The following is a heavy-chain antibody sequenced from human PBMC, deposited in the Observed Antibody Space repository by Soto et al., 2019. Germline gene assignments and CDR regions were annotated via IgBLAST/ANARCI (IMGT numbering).Heavy chain of an antibody. CDR3: ARANDLNAFDM. CDR1: GLSVSATKY. J-gene: IGHJ3*02. V-gene: IGHV3-53*04. Sequence: EVQLVESGGGLVQPGGSLRLSCVASGLSVSATKYMNWLRQAPDKGLEWVSVIYSGGTYYYADSVKGRFTISRHDSKNTLYLQMDSLRPEDTAVYFCARANDLNAFDMWGQGTMVTVSS. CDR2: IYSGGTY.